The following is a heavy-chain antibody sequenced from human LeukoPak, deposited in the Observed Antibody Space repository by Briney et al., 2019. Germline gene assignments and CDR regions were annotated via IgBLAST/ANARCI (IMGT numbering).Heavy chain of an antibody. CDR2: TYYSGST. V-gene: IGHV4-39*07. CDR1: GGSISSSSYY. J-gene: IGHJ4*02. D-gene: IGHD3-22*01. Sequence: SETLSLTCTVSGGSISSSSYYWGWIRQPPGEGLEWIGSTYYSGSTYYDPSLKSRVTISVDTSKNQFSLKLSSVTAADTAVYYCARLSGYSSGHYYSDYWGQGTLVTVSS. CDR3: ARLSGYSSGHYYSDY.